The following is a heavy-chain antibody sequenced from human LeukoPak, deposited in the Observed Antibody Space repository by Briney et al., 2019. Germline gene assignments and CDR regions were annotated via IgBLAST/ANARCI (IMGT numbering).Heavy chain of an antibody. CDR2: IYPGDSDT. CDR1: GYSFTTYW. V-gene: IGHV5-51*01. J-gene: IGHJ4*02. CDR3: ARGRRFGELSHPTYYFDY. Sequence: GESLKISCKGSGYSFTTYWIGWVRQMPGRGLEWMGIIYPGDSDTRYSPSFQGQVTISADKSISTAYLQWSSLKASDTAVYYCARGRRFGELSHPTYYFDYWGQGTQVTVSS. D-gene: IGHD3-10*01.